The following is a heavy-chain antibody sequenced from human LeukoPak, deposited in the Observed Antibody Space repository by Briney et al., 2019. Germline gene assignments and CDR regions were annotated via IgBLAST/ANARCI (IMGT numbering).Heavy chain of an antibody. CDR3: ARESPDILTGYYAFDI. Sequence: SGTMSLTSAVSGGSISSSNWWSWVRQPPGKGLEWIEAINHSGSTSYNPSLKSRVTISVDKSKNQFSLKLSSVTAADTAVYYCARESPDILTGYYAFDIWGQGTMVTVSS. V-gene: IGHV4-4*02. CDR1: GGSISSSNW. D-gene: IGHD3-9*01. J-gene: IGHJ3*02. CDR2: INHSGST.